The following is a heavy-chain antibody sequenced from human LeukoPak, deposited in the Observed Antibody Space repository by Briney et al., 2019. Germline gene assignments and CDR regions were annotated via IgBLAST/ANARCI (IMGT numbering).Heavy chain of an antibody. V-gene: IGHV3-20*04. Sequence: GGSLRLSCAASGFTFDDYGMRWVRQAPGKGLEWVSGINWNGGSTGYADSVKGRFTISRDNAKNSLYLQMNSLRAEDTALYYCARGGPTIFGVVISPFDYWGQGTLVTVSS. CDR2: INWNGGST. J-gene: IGHJ4*02. D-gene: IGHD3-3*01. CDR3: ARGGPTIFGVVISPFDY. CDR1: GFTFDDYG.